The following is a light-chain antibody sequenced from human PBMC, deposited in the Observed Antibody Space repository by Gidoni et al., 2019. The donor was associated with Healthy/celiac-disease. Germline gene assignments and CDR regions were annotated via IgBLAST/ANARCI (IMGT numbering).Light chain of an antibody. Sequence: QSALTQPAFESGSPGQSITISCTGTSSDVGGYNYVSWYQQHPGKAPKLMIYDVSNRPSVVSNRFSGSKSGNTASLTISGLQAEDEADYYCSSYTSSSTVVFGGWTKLTVL. V-gene: IGLV2-14*03. CDR2: DVS. CDR3: SSYTSSSTVV. CDR1: SSDVGGYNY. J-gene: IGLJ2*01.